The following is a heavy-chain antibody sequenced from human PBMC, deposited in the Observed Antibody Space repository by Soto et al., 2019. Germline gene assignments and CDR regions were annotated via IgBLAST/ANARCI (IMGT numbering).Heavy chain of an antibody. CDR2: ISYDGSNK. J-gene: IGHJ4*02. D-gene: IGHD5-12*01. CDR3: AKDRGLGDGYNPFDY. V-gene: IGHV3-30*18. Sequence: HPGGSLRLSCAASGFTFSSYGMHWVRQAPGKGLEWVAVISYDGSNKYYADSVKGRFTISRDNSKNTLYLQMNSLRAEDTAVYYCAKDRGLGDGYNPFDYWGQGTLVTVSS. CDR1: GFTFSSYG.